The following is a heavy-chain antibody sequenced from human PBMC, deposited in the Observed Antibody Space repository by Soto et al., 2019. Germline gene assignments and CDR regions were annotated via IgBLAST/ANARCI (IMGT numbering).Heavy chain of an antibody. CDR3: VRQGLNRMPPVPATSDY. V-gene: IGHV5-51*01. D-gene: IGHD2-15*01. Sequence: PGESLKISCKGSGYIFSNYWIAWVRQMPGKGLEWMGIIHPGDSDTRYTPSFHGQVTISVDRSTSTAYLQWSSLEASDTAIYYCVRQGLNRMPPVPATSDYWGQGTLVTVSS. CDR2: IHPGDSDT. J-gene: IGHJ4*02. CDR1: GYIFSNYW.